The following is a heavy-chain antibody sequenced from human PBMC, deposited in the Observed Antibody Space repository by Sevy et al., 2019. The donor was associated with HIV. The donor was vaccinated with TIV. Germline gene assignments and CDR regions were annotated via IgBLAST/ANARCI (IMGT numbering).Heavy chain of an antibody. CDR1: GFTFGDHW. V-gene: IGHV3-7*03. D-gene: IGHD2-15*01. CDR2: INQDGTEK. Sequence: GGSLRLSCAAFGFTFGDHWMSWIRQAPGKGLEWVANINQDGTEKYYEDSVKGRFTVSRDNAKNSLYLQMNSLRDDDTAIYYCAREAWWSDYWGRGALVTVSS. J-gene: IGHJ4*02. CDR3: AREAWWSDY.